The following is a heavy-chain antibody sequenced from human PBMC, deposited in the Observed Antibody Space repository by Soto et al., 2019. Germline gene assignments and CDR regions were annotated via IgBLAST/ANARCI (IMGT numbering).Heavy chain of an antibody. CDR2: IYYGGST. J-gene: IGHJ4*02. Sequence: PSETLSLTCTVSGGSISSYYWSWIRQPPGKGLEWIGYIYYGGSTNYNPSLKSRVTISVDTSKNQFSLKLSSVTAADTAVYYCASHDYGGAFDYWGQGTLVTVSS. CDR3: ASHDYGGAFDY. V-gene: IGHV4-59*08. D-gene: IGHD4-17*01. CDR1: GGSISSYY.